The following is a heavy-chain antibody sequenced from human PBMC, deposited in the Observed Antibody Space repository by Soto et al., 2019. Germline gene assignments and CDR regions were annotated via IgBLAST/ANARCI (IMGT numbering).Heavy chain of an antibody. CDR1: GYSFTSYW. Sequence: GESLNISCKGSGYSFTSYWISWVRQMPGKGLEWMGRIDPSDSYTNYSPSFQGHVTISADKSISTAYLQWSSLKASDTAMYYCARHVIAAAGDNYHYYGMDVWGQGTTVTVS. D-gene: IGHD6-13*01. CDR3: ARHVIAAAGDNYHYYGMDV. V-gene: IGHV5-10-1*01. J-gene: IGHJ6*02. CDR2: IDPSDSYT.